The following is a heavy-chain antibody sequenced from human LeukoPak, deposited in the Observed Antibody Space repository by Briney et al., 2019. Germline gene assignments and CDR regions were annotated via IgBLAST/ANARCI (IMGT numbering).Heavy chain of an antibody. CDR3: AKGAGYSSTWRFDY. J-gene: IGHJ4*02. CDR2: ISGSGGST. CDR1: GFTFSSYA. V-gene: IGHV3-23*01. D-gene: IGHD6-13*01. Sequence: PGGSLRLSCAASGFTFSSYAMSWVRRAPGKGLEWVSAISGSGGSTYYADSVKGRFTISRDNSKDTLFLHLNSLRAEDTAVYYCAKGAGYSSTWRFDYWGQGTLVTVSS.